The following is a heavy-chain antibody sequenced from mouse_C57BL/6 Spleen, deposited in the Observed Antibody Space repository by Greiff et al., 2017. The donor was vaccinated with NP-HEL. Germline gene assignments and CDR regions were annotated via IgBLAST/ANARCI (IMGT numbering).Heavy chain of an antibody. CDR2: IDPSDSET. Sequence: VQLKESGAELVRPGSSVKLSCKASGYTFTSYWMHWVKQRPIQGLEWIGNIDPSDSETHYNQKFKDKATLTVDKSSSTAYMQLSSLTSEDSAVYYCATGYYYGSSYDDYWGQGTTLTVSS. D-gene: IGHD1-1*01. V-gene: IGHV1-52*01. CDR3: ATGYYYGSSYDDY. J-gene: IGHJ2*01. CDR1: GYTFTSYW.